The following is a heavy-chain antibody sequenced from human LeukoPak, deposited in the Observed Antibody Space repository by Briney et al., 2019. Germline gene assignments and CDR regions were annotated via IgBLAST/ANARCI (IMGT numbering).Heavy chain of an antibody. V-gene: IGHV3-7*01. J-gene: IGHJ5*02. Sequence: GGSLRLSCAASGFIFRNYWMSWVRQAPGKGLEWVANIKEDGSEKYYVESVKGRFTISRDNVKNSLYLQMSSLRAEDTAVYYCARGVIIRGRLDPWGQGTLVTVSS. CDR3: ARGVIIRGRLDP. D-gene: IGHD3-16*02. CDR1: GFIFRNYW. CDR2: IKEDGSEK.